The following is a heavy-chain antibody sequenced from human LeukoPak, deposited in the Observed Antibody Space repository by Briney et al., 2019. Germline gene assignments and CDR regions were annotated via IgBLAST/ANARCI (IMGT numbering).Heavy chain of an antibody. J-gene: IGHJ4*02. CDR1: GFTFTKYW. CDR3: ARGLDCRSTSCYLDN. D-gene: IGHD2-2*01. CDR2: IKQDGSEK. V-gene: IGHV3-7*01. Sequence: GGSLRLSCAASGFTFTKYWMTWVRQAPGKGLEWVANIKQDGSEKFYVDSVKGRFTISRDNAKNSLDLQINSLGAEDTAVYHCARGLDCRSTSCYLDNWGQGTLVTVSS.